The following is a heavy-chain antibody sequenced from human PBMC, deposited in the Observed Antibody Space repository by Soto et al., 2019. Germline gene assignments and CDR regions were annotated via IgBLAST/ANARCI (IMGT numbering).Heavy chain of an antibody. CDR3: AIQRPKQRVFDY. D-gene: IGHD1-1*01. Sequence: LETLSLTCTLSGGSISNYYWTWIRQPPGKGLEWIGYIYYSGSTNYNPSLKSRVTISVDTSKNSLYLQMNSLRADDTAVYCCAIQRPKQRVFDYWGQGTLVTVSS. V-gene: IGHV4-59*08. CDR1: GGSISNYY. CDR2: IYYSGST. J-gene: IGHJ4*02.